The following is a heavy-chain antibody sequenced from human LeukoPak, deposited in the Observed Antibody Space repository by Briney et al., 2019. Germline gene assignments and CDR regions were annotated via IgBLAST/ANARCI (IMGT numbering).Heavy chain of an antibody. CDR2: IYYSGST. CDR3: ARCKKNNYDSSGYHGDWFDP. CDR1: GGSISSYY. D-gene: IGHD3-22*01. Sequence: SETLSLTCTVSGGSISSYYWSWIRQPPGKGLEWIGYIYYSGSTNYNPSLKSRVTISVDTSKNQFSLKLSSVTAADTAVYYCARCKKNNYDSSGYHGDWFDPWGQGTLVTVSS. J-gene: IGHJ5*02. V-gene: IGHV4-59*08.